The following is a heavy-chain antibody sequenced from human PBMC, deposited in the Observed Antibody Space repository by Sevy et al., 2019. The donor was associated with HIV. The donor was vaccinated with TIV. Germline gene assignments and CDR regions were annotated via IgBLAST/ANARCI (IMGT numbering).Heavy chain of an antibody. J-gene: IGHJ4*02. Sequence: GGSLRLSCAASGFIFNSYAMSWVRQAPGKGLEWVSAISGSGGSTYYADSMKGRFTISRANFKNTLYLQMNSLSAEDTAVYYCAKGYGSGSPPDYWGQGTLVTVSS. V-gene: IGHV3-23*01. D-gene: IGHD3-10*01. CDR1: GFIFNSYA. CDR3: AKGYGSGSPPDY. CDR2: ISGSGGST.